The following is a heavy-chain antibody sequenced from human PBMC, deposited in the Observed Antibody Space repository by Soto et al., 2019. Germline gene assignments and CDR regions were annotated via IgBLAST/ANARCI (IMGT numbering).Heavy chain of an antibody. CDR3: ARSPGIAVTGTNRSDY. J-gene: IGHJ4*02. CDR2: IYYSGST. V-gene: IGHV4-39*01. D-gene: IGHD6-19*01. Sequence: SETLSLTCTVSGGSISSSSYYWGWIRQPPGKGLEWIGSIYYSGSTYYNPSLKSRVTISVDTSKNQFSLKLSSVTAADTAVYYCARSPGIAVTGTNRSDYWGQGTLVTVSS. CDR1: GGSISSSSYY.